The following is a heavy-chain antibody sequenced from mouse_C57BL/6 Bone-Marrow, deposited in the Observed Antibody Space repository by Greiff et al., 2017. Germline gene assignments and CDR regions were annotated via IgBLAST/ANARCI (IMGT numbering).Heavy chain of an antibody. CDR2: IDPENGDT. J-gene: IGHJ4*01. CDR3: TKDYYGSYYAMDD. CDR1: GFNIKDDY. Sequence: EVQLQQSGAELVRPGASVKLSCTASGFNIKDDYMHWVKQRPEQGLEWIGWIDPENGDTEYASKFQGKATITADTSSNTAYLQLSSLTSEDTAVYYCTKDYYGSYYAMDDWGQGTSVTVSS. V-gene: IGHV14-4*01. D-gene: IGHD1-1*01.